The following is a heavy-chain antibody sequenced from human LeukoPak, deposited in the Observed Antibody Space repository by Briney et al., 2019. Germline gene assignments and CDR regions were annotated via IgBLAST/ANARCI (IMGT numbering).Heavy chain of an antibody. J-gene: IGHJ4*02. V-gene: IGHV4-34*01. CDR1: GGSFSGYY. CDR2: INHSGST. D-gene: IGHD3-22*01. CDR3: ARVYYYDSSGYVDY. Sequence: PSETLSLTCAVYGGSFSGYYWSWIRQPPGKGLEWIGEINHSGSTNYNPSLKSRVTISVDTSKNQFSLKLSSVTAADTAVYYCARVYYYDSSGYVDYWGQETLVTVSS.